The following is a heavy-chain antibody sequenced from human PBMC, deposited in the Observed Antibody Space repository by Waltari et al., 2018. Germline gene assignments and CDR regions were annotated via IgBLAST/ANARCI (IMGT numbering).Heavy chain of an antibody. D-gene: IGHD3-10*01. V-gene: IGHV4-59*08. J-gene: IGHJ5*02. CDR3: ARLNYVLLWFGELFFHWFDP. CDR1: GGSISSYY. Sequence: QVQLQESGPGLVKPSETLSLTCTVSGGSISSYYWSWIRQPPGKGLEWIGYIYYSGSTNATPSLTSRFTISVDTSKNQFSLKLSSVTAADTAVYYCARLNYVLLWFGELFFHWFDPWGQGTLVTVSS. CDR2: IYYSGST.